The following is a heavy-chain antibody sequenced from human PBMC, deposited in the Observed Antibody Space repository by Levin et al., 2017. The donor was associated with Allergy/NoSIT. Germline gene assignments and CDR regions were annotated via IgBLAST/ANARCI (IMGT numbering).Heavy chain of an antibody. J-gene: IGHJ3*02. CDR1: GGSISSYY. V-gene: IGHV4-59*01. D-gene: IGHD1-1*01. CDR2: IYYSGST. CDR3: ARDPFLERSDAFDI. Sequence: PGGSLRLSCTVSGGSISSYYWSWIRQPPGKGLEWIGNIYYSGSTNYNPSLKSRVTISVDTSKNQFSLKLSSVTAADTAVYYCARDPFLERSDAFDIWGQGTMVTVSS.